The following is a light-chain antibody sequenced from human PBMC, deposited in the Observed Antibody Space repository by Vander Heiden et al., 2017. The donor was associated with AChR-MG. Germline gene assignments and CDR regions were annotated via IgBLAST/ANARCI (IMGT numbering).Light chain of an antibody. CDR2: AAS. V-gene: IGKV1-9*01. J-gene: IGKJ5*01. Sequence: DIQFTQSPSFLSASVGDRVTITCRASQGISSYLAWYQQKPGKAPNLLIYAASTLQSGVPSRFSGSGSGTEFTLTISSLQPEDIASYYCQQLNSYPITFGQGTRLEIK. CDR3: QQLNSYPIT. CDR1: QGISSY.